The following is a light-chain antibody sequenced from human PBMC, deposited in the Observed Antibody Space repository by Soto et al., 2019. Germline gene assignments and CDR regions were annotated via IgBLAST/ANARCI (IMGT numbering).Light chain of an antibody. CDR3: QQYHNLPLT. Sequence: DIQMTQSPSSLSASVGDRVTISCQANQDIGKSLNWYRQKPGEAPELRIYAASNLETGVPSRFSGGGSGTDFTLTISSLQAEDVATYYCQQYHNLPLTFGGGAKVEMK. J-gene: IGKJ4*01. CDR1: QDIGKS. CDR2: AAS. V-gene: IGKV1-33*01.